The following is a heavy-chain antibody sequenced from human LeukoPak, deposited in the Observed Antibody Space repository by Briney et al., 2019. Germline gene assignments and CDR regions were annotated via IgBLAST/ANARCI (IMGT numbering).Heavy chain of an antibody. Sequence: GGALRLSCAASGFTFSSYSINWVRQAPGKGLGWVSSISSGSSYIYFADSMKGRFTISRDNTQNLVYLQMNSLKAEDTAVYFCARAAAAADIPYYLDFWGQGTLVTVSS. J-gene: IGHJ4*02. V-gene: IGHV3-21*06. CDR2: ISSGSSYI. CDR1: GFTFSSYS. CDR3: ARAAAAADIPYYLDF. D-gene: IGHD6-25*01.